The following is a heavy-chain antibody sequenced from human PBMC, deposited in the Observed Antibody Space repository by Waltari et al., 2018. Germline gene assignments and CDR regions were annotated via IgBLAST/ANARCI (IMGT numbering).Heavy chain of an antibody. CDR3: ARAKVGAKGPEYFQH. Sequence: QVQRVESGGGVVQPGRSLRLSCAASGFTFSSYAMHWVRQAPGKGLEWVAVISYDGSNKYYADAVKGRFTISRDNSKNTLYLHMNSLRAEDTAVYYCARAKVGAKGPEYFQHWGQGTLVTVSS. CDR1: GFTFSSYA. J-gene: IGHJ1*01. D-gene: IGHD1-26*01. V-gene: IGHV3-30-3*01. CDR2: ISYDGSNK.